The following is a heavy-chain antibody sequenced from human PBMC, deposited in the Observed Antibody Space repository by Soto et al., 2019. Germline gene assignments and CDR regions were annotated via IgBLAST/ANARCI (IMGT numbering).Heavy chain of an antibody. CDR3: ARLDPRNWFDP. J-gene: IGHJ5*02. Sequence: GESLKISCKGFGYSFSNHWIGWVRQMPGKGLEWMGIIDLSNSGTRYSPSFQGQVAISADKSISTVYLQWSSLKASDTAMYYCARLDPRNWFDPWGQGTLVTVSS. CDR2: IDLSNSGT. CDR1: GYSFSNHW. V-gene: IGHV5-51*01.